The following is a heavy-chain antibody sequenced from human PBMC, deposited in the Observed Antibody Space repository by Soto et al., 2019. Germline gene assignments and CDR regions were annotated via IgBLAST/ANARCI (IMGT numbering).Heavy chain of an antibody. D-gene: IGHD3-9*01. J-gene: IGHJ4*02. CDR2: INPNSGGT. CDR1: GYTFTGYY. CDR3: ARGNYDILTGYYSSFDY. Sequence: GASVKVSCKASGYTFTGYYMHWVRQAPGQGLEWMGWINPNSGGTNYAQKFQGWVTMTRDASISTAYMELSRLRSDDTAVYYCARGNYDILTGYYSSFDYWGQGTLVTVSS. V-gene: IGHV1-2*04.